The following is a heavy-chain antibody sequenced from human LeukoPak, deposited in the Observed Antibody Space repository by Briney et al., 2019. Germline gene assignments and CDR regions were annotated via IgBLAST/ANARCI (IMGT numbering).Heavy chain of an antibody. CDR2: IYTSGST. D-gene: IGHD3-16*02. Sequence: SETLSLTCTVSGGSISSGRYYWSWIRQPAGKGLEWIGRIYTSGSTNYNTSLKSRVTISVDTSKNQFSLKLSSLTAADTAVYYCARTQHNTGSGYDFYDYVWGSYRPDAFDIWGQGTMVTVSS. J-gene: IGHJ3*02. CDR1: GGSISSGRYY. V-gene: IGHV4-61*02. CDR3: ARTQHNTGSGYDFYDYVWGSYRPDAFDI.